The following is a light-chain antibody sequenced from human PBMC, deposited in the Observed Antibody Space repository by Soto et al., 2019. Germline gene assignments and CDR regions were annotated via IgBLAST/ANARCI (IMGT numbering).Light chain of an antibody. J-gene: IGKJ1*01. Sequence: DIVMTQSPDSLAASLGERATINCKSSQSVFFSSSNNNFLAWYQQKPGQSPKLLIYWASTRESGVPDRFSGSGSGTNFTLTISSLQAEDVAVYYCQQYYSIPRTFGQGTKVDIK. V-gene: IGKV4-1*01. CDR2: WAS. CDR1: QSVFFSSSNNNF. CDR3: QQYYSIPRT.